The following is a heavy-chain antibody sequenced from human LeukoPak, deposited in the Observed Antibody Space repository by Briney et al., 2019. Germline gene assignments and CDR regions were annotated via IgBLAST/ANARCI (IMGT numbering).Heavy chain of an antibody. D-gene: IGHD6-6*01. J-gene: IGHJ4*02. Sequence: GRSLRLSCAASGFTFDDYAMHWVRQAPGEGLEWVSGISWNSGSIGYADSVKGRFTISRDNAKNSLYLQMNSLRAEDTALYYCAKDIAAPSLYYFDYWGQGTLVTVSS. V-gene: IGHV3-9*01. CDR2: ISWNSGSI. CDR1: GFTFDDYA. CDR3: AKDIAAPSLYYFDY.